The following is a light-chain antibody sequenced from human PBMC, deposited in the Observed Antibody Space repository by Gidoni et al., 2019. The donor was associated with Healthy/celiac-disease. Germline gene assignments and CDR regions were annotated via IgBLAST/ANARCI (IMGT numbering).Light chain of an antibody. V-gene: IGKV1-39*01. CDR3: QQSYSTLTWT. Sequence: DIQMTQSPSSLSASVGDRVTITCRASQSISSYLNWYQQKPGKAPKLPIYAASSLQSGVPSRFSGSGSGTDFTLTISSLQPEDFATYYCQQSYSTLTWTFGQGTKVEIK. CDR2: AAS. CDR1: QSISSY. J-gene: IGKJ1*01.